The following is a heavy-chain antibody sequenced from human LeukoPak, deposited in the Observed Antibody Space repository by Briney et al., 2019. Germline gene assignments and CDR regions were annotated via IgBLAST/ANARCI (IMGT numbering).Heavy chain of an antibody. D-gene: IGHD6-19*01. CDR3: ARDRVAVAGTWGRYIDV. Sequence: GGSLRLSCAASGFTFSSYSMNWVRQAPGKGLEWVSSISSSSSYIYYADSVKGRFTISRDNAKNSLYLQMNSLRAEDTAVYYCARDRVAVAGTWGRYIDVWGKGTTVTVSS. CDR2: ISSSSSYI. J-gene: IGHJ6*03. CDR1: GFTFSSYS. V-gene: IGHV3-21*01.